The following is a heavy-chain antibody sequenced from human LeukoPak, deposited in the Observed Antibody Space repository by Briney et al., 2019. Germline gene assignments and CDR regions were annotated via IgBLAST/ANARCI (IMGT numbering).Heavy chain of an antibody. CDR1: GGSISSSSYY. Sequence: SETLSLTCTVSGGSISSSSYYWGWIRQPPGKGLEWIGSIYYSGSTYYNPSLKSRVTISVDTSKNQFSLKLTSVTAADTAVYYCARHLVVVPAVINYMDVWGKGTTVTVS. V-gene: IGHV4-39*07. CDR2: IYYSGST. D-gene: IGHD2-2*02. J-gene: IGHJ6*03. CDR3: ARHLVVVPAVINYMDV.